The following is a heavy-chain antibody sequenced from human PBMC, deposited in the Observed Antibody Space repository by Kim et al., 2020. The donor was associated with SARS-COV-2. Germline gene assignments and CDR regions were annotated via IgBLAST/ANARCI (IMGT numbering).Heavy chain of an antibody. V-gene: IGHV1-24*01. J-gene: IGHJ5*02. Sequence: ASVKVSCKVSGNTLIEMSMHWVRQAPGKGLEWMGGFDFEEGETIYAQKFQGRVIMTEDTSTDTAYMELSSLRSEDTAVYYCAKVHSGITGDRFDLWGQGTLVTVSS. CDR3: AKVHSGITGDRFDL. CDR2: FDFEEGET. CDR1: GNTLIEMS. D-gene: IGHD7-27*01.